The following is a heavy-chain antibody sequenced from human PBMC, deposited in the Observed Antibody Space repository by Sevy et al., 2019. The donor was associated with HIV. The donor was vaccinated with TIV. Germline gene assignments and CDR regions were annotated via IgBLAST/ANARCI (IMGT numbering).Heavy chain of an antibody. CDR1: GFTVSSTY. D-gene: IGHD3-22*01. Sequence: GGSLRLSCAASGFTVSSTYMSWLRQAPGKGLEWVSIIYSGDSTFYTDSVKGRFTISRDTSKNTMYLQMNTLRAEDTAVYYCARLSMYYYDSSGYYTTGTAFDIWGQGTMVTVSS. J-gene: IGHJ3*02. CDR2: IYSGDST. V-gene: IGHV3-53*01. CDR3: ARLSMYYYDSSGYYTTGTAFDI.